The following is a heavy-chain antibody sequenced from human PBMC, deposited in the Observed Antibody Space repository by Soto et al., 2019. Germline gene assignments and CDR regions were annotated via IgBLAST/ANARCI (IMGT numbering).Heavy chain of an antibody. J-gene: IGHJ4*02. CDR1: GFTFSTYG. CDR2: ISYDGGSK. Sequence: QVQLVESGGGVVQPGKSLRLSCAASGFTFSTYGIHWVRQAPGKGLEWVALISYDGGSKYYGDSVKGRFIISSDNSHNTVSLQMNSLRAEDTAVYFCAKEQLAMTVVVADYFDSWGQGTLVTVSA. D-gene: IGHD3-22*01. V-gene: IGHV3-30*18. CDR3: AKEQLAMTVVVADYFDS.